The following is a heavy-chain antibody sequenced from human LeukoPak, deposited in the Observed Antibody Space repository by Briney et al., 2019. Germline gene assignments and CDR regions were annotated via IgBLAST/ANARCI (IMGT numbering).Heavy chain of an antibody. CDR1: GGSISSGSYY. D-gene: IGHD3-9*01. Sequence: SETLSLTCTVSGGSISSGSYYWSWIRQPAGKGLEWIGRIYTSGSTNYNPSLKSRVTISVDTSKNQFSLKLSSVTAADTAVYYCVRQGYDILTGYLLAYYFDYWGQGTLVTVSS. CDR2: IYTSGST. V-gene: IGHV4-61*02. CDR3: VRQGYDILTGYLLAYYFDY. J-gene: IGHJ4*02.